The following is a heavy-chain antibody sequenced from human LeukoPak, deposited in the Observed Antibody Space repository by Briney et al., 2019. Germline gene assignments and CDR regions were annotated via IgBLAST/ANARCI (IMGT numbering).Heavy chain of an antibody. V-gene: IGHV3-21*01. CDR3: ARAGGGQQLVAGNFQH. Sequence: PGGSLRLSCAASGFTFSSYSINWVRQAPGKGLEWVSSIDSSSSYIYYADSVKGRFTISRDNSKNTLYLQMNSLRAEDTAVYYCARAGGGQQLVAGNFQHWGQGTLVTVSS. CDR1: GFTFSSYS. J-gene: IGHJ1*01. CDR2: IDSSSSYI. D-gene: IGHD6-13*01.